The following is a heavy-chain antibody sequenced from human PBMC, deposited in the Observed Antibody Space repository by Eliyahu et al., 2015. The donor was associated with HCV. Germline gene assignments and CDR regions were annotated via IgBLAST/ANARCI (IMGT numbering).Heavy chain of an antibody. D-gene: IGHD2-2*02. CDR2: INHGGST. Sequence: QVQLQQWGAGLLRPSETLSLTCGVSGGSFSXYYWSWIRQPPGKGLXWIGEINHGGSTNYXPSLKSRVTISVDTSKNQFSLKLTSVTAADTAVYYCARIPSYPTNWYFDLWGRGTLVTVSS. CDR3: ARIPSYPTNWYFDL. V-gene: IGHV4-34*02. J-gene: IGHJ2*01. CDR1: GGSFSXYY.